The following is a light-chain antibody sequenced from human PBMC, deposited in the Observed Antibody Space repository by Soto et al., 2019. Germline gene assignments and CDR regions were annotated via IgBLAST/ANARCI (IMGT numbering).Light chain of an antibody. J-gene: IGKJ1*01. CDR1: QSVSSSY. Sequence: IVLTQSPCTLSLSPGERATLSCRASQSVSSSYLAWYQQKPGQAPRLLIYGASSRATGIPDRFSGSGSGTDFTLTISRLEPEDFAVYYCQQYAGSRTFAQGTKVDIK. V-gene: IGKV3-20*01. CDR3: QQYAGSRT. CDR2: GAS.